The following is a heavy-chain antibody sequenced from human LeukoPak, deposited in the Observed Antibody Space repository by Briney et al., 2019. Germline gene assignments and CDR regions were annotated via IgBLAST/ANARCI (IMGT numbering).Heavy chain of an antibody. Sequence: PSETLSLTCTVSGGSISSSSYYWGWIRQPPGKGLEWIGSIYYSGSTYYNPSLKSRVTISVDTSKNQFSLKLSSVTAADTAVYYCASPGWNWNYYFDYWGQGTLVTVSS. D-gene: IGHD1-7*01. CDR3: ASPGWNWNYYFDY. J-gene: IGHJ4*02. CDR1: GGSISSSSYY. V-gene: IGHV4-39*01. CDR2: IYYSGST.